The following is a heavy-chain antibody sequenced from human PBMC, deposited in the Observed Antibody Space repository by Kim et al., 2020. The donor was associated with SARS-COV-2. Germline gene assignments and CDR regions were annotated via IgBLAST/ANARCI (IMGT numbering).Heavy chain of an antibody. J-gene: IGHJ5*02. CDR2: MNPNSGNT. Sequence: ASVKVSCKASGYTFTSYDINWVRQATGQGLEWMGWMNPNSGNTGYAQKFQGRVTMTRNTSISTAYMELSSLRSEDTAVYYCARGITIFGAQTPGWFDPWGQGTLVTVSS. V-gene: IGHV1-8*01. D-gene: IGHD3-3*01. CDR3: ARGITIFGAQTPGWFDP. CDR1: GYTFTSYD.